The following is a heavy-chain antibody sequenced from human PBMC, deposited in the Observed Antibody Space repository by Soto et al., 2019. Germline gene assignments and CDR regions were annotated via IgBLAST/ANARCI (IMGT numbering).Heavy chain of an antibody. CDR2: ISYDGSNK. V-gene: IGHV3-30-3*01. Sequence: QVQLVESGGGVVQPGRSLRLSCAASGFTFSSYAMHWVRQAPGKGLEWVAVISYDGSNKYYADSVKGRFTISRDNSKNTLYMQMNSLRAEDTAVYYCAREGGMDVWGQGTTVTVSS. J-gene: IGHJ6*02. CDR1: GFTFSSYA. CDR3: AREGGMDV.